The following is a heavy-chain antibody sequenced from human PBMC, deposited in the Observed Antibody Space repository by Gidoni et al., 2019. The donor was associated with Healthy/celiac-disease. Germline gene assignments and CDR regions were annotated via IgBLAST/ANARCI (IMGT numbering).Heavy chain of an antibody. D-gene: IGHD1-7*01. CDR3: AKDGTGTTPPPYYYYYGMDV. CDR2: ISWDGGST. CDR1: EFTFDDYA. V-gene: IGHV3-43D*04. Sequence: EVQLVESGGVVVQPGGSLRLSCAASEFTFDDYAMNWVRQAPGKGLEWVSLISWDGGSTSYADSVKGRFTISRDNSKNSLYLQMNSLRAEDTALYYCAKDGTGTTPPPYYYYYGMDVWGQGTTVTVSS. J-gene: IGHJ6*02.